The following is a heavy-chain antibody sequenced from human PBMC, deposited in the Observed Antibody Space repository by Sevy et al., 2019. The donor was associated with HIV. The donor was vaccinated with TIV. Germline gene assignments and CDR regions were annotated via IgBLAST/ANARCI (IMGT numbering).Heavy chain of an antibody. CDR3: ASPTHPYCSGGSCYSGFDY. CDR1: GFTFSSYS. D-gene: IGHD2-15*01. CDR2: ISSSSSHI. J-gene: IGHJ4*02. V-gene: IGHV3-21*01. Sequence: GGSLRLSCAASGFTFSSYSMNWVRQAPGKGLEWVSSISSSSSHIYYADSVKGRFTISRDNAKNSLYLQMNSLRAEDTAVYYCASPTHPYCSGGSCYSGFDYWGQGTLVTVSS.